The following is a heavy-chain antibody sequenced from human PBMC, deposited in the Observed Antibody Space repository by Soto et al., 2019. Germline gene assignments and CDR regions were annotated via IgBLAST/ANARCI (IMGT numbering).Heavy chain of an antibody. J-gene: IGHJ4*02. Sequence: QVQLVESGGGVVQPGRSLRLSCAASGFTFSSYAMHWVRQAPGKGLEWVAVISYDGSNKYYADSVKGRFTISRDNSKNTLYLQMNSLRAEDTAVYYCARGVLLTGYDYWGQGTLVTVSS. CDR2: ISYDGSNK. D-gene: IGHD3-9*01. CDR1: GFTFSSYA. V-gene: IGHV3-30-3*01. CDR3: ARGVLLTGYDY.